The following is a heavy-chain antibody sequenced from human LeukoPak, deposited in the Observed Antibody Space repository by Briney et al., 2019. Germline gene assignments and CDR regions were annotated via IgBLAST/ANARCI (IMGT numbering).Heavy chain of an antibody. CDR1: GGSISSSNYH. Sequence: SETLSLTCTVSGGSISSSNYHWNWIRQPPGKGLEWMGSIYYSGSTYYNPSLKSRVTISVDTSKNQFSLKLSSVTAADTAVYYCARGLLSIFGVAFDIWGQGTMVTVSS. V-gene: IGHV4-39*07. CDR2: IYYSGST. D-gene: IGHD3-3*02. J-gene: IGHJ3*02. CDR3: ARGLLSIFGVAFDI.